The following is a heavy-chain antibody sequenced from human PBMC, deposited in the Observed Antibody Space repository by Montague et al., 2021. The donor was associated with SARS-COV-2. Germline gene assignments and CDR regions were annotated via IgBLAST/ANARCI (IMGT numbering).Heavy chain of an antibody. V-gene: IGHV6-1*01. CDR1: GDSVCSNRAA. CDR3: ARSGYGGGTTWFYFDS. Sequence: CAISGDSVCSNRAARKWVRHSSSRGPEWLGRTYYRPKWYRDYELSVRSRLTVHPDTSENQFSLQLNSVTPDDTAVDYCARSGYGGGTTWFYFDSWGPGTLITVSS. CDR2: TYYRPKWYR. D-gene: IGHD4-23*01. J-gene: IGHJ4*01.